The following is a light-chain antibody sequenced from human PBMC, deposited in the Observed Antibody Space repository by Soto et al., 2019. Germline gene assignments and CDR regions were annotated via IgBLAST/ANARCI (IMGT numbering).Light chain of an antibody. J-gene: IGKJ1*01. Sequence: EIVVTQSPANLSASPGERVTLSCRATQFVSRRLAWYQKRPGQVPRLLIYDTSTSAPDISARFSGSGSGTEFTLTISSLQSEDFAVYYCQEDIHWPPGRFGPGTTVDIK. CDR2: DTS. CDR1: QFVSRR. CDR3: QEDIHWPPGR. V-gene: IGKV3-15*01.